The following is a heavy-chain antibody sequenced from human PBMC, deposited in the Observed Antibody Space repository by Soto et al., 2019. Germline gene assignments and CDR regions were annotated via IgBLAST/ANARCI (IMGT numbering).Heavy chain of an antibody. J-gene: IGHJ4*02. CDR1: GFTFPSYA. CDR2: ITESGNGT. Sequence: EVRLVESGGGFAQIGGSLKLSCVTSGFTFPSYAMTWVRQVPGMGLEWVSAITESGNGTFYADSVRGRFTISRDNSKSTQFLQMNSLRADDTALYFFATSIVALSENWGQGILVTVS. CDR3: ATSIVALSEN. D-gene: IGHD2-21*01. V-gene: IGHV3-23*04.